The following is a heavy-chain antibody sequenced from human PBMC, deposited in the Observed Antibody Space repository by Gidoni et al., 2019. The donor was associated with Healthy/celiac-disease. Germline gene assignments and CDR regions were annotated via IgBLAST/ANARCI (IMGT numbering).Heavy chain of an antibody. D-gene: IGHD3-22*01. CDR2: INWNGGST. CDR3: ARVYYYDSSGPLYFDY. V-gene: IGHV3-20*01. CDR1: GFTFDDYG. J-gene: IGHJ4*02. Sequence: EVQLVEPGGGVVRHGGSLRLSCAASGFTFDDYGMSWVRQAPGKGLEWVSGINWNGGSTGYADSVKGRFTISRDNAKNSLYLQMNSLRAEDTALYHCARVYYYDSSGPLYFDYWGQGTLVTVSS.